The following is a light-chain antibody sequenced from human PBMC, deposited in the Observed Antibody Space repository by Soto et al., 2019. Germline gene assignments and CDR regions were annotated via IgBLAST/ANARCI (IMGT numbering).Light chain of an antibody. CDR1: QSVTNY. J-gene: IGKJ4*01. CDR2: DAS. V-gene: IGKV3-11*01. CDR3: QQRSNWVT. Sequence: EIVLTQSPATLSLSPGERATLSCRASQSVTNYLAWYQLKPGQAPRLLIYDASNRATGIPARFSGSGSGTDFTLTISSLEPEDVAVYHCQQRSNWVTFGGGTKVEIK.